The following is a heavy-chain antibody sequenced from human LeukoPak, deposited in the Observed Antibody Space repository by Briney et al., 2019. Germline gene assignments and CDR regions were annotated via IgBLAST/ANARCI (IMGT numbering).Heavy chain of an antibody. V-gene: IGHV3-21*01. J-gene: IGHJ4*02. CDR1: GFTFSSYS. Sequence: GGSLRLSCAASGFTFSSYSMNWVRQAPGKGLEWVSSISSSSSYIYYADSVEGRFTISRDNAKNSLYLQMNSLRAEDTAVYYCARSLKLIAVAGGDYWGQGTLVTVSS. CDR2: ISSSSSYI. D-gene: IGHD6-19*01. CDR3: ARSLKLIAVAGGDY.